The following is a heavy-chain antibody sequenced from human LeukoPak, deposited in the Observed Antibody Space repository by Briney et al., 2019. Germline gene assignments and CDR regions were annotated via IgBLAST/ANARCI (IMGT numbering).Heavy chain of an antibody. CDR1: GGSISSSSYY. V-gene: IGHV4-39*01. J-gene: IGHJ4*02. Sequence: SETLSLTCTVSGGSISSSSYYWGWIRQPPGKGLEWIGSIYYSGSTYYNPSLKSRVTISVDTSKNQFSLKLSSVTAADTAVYYCASIHPPGGWLSRDGGYWGQGTLVTVSS. CDR3: ASIHPPGGWLSRDGGY. D-gene: IGHD5-24*01. CDR2: IYYSGST.